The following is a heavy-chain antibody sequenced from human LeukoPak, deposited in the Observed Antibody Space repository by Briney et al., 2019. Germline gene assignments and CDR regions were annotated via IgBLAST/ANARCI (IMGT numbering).Heavy chain of an antibody. D-gene: IGHD3-10*01. V-gene: IGHV3-23*01. CDR3: AKDGRSEYFYYHTVDV. CDR1: GFTFSNYA. CDR2: ISGSADIT. Sequence: GGSLRLSCAASGFTFSNYAMSWVRQAPGKGLEWVSGISGSADITYDASSVKGRFTVSRDNSKNTLYLQMNSLRGDDTAVYYCAKDGRSEYFYYHTVDVWGHGTTVTVSS. J-gene: IGHJ6*02.